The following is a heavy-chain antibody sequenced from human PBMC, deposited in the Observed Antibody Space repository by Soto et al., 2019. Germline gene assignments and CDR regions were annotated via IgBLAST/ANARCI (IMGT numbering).Heavy chain of an antibody. Sequence: QVQLVHSGAEVKKPGSSVKVSCKASGGTFSSYTISWVRQAPGQGLEWMGRIIPILGIANYAQKFQGRVTITADKSTSTAYMELSSLRSEDTAVYYCARATLTGDEAIDYWGQGTLVTVSS. D-gene: IGHD7-27*01. CDR2: IIPILGIA. J-gene: IGHJ4*02. V-gene: IGHV1-69*02. CDR1: GGTFSSYT. CDR3: ARATLTGDEAIDY.